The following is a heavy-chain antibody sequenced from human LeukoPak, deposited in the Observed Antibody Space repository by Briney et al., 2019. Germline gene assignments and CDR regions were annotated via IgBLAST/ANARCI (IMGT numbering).Heavy chain of an antibody. CDR3: AKDRGRWLQFDAFDI. D-gene: IGHD5-24*01. V-gene: IGHV3-43*01. CDR1: GFTFDDYT. Sequence: PGGSLRLSCAASGFTFDDYTMHWVRQAPGRGLEWVSLISWDGGSTYYADSVKGRFTISRDNSKNSLYLQMNSLRTEDTALYYCAKDRGRWLQFDAFDIWGQGTWSPSLQ. CDR2: ISWDGGST. J-gene: IGHJ3*02.